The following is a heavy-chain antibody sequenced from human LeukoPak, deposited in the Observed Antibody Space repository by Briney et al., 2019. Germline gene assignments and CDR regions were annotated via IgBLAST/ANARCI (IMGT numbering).Heavy chain of an antibody. Sequence: GGSLRLSCAASEFTFSSYAMNWVRQTPGKGLEWVSAISASGGSTYYADSVKGRFSISRDNSKNTLYLQMNSLRAEDTAVYYCAKDQDANYFDYWGQGTLVTVFS. CDR2: ISASGGST. CDR3: AKDQDANYFDY. CDR1: EFTFSSYA. D-gene: IGHD2-8*01. V-gene: IGHV3-23*01. J-gene: IGHJ4*02.